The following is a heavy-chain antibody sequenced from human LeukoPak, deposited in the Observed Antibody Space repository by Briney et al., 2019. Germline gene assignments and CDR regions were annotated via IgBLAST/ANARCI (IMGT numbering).Heavy chain of an antibody. D-gene: IGHD2-2*01. CDR2: INPNSGGT. CDR1: GYTFTGYY. CDR3: ARAYIVVVPAARGNWFDP. Sequence: ASVKVSCKASGYTFTGYYMHWVRQAPGQGLEWMGRINPNSGGTNYAQKFQGRVTMTRDTSTSTVYMELSSLRSEDTAVYYCARAYIVVVPAARGNWFDPWGQGTLVTVSS. V-gene: IGHV1-2*06. J-gene: IGHJ5*02.